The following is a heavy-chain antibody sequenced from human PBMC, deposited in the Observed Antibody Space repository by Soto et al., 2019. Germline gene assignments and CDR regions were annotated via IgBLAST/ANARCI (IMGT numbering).Heavy chain of an antibody. CDR3: AKGQLEAPSNNWFDP. CDR2: ISYDGSNK. Sequence: GGSLRLSCAASGFTFSSYAMHWVRQAPGKGLEWVAVISYDGSNKYYADSVKGRFTISRDNSKNTLYLQMNSLRAEDTAVYYCAKGQLEAPSNNWFDPWGQRTLVTVSS. D-gene: IGHD1-1*01. V-gene: IGHV3-30-3*01. CDR1: GFTFSSYA. J-gene: IGHJ5*02.